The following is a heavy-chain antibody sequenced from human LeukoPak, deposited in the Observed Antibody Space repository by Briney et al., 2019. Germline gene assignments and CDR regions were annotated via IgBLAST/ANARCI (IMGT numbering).Heavy chain of an antibody. J-gene: IGHJ5*02. CDR3: GRELAAAGTWFDP. D-gene: IGHD6-13*01. Sequence: SVTVSCKASGGTFSSYAISWVRQAPGQGLEWMGGIIPIFGTANYAQKFQGRVTITTDESTSTAYMELSSLRSEDTAVYYCGRELAAAGTWFDPWGQGTLVTVSS. V-gene: IGHV1-69*05. CDR1: GGTFSSYA. CDR2: IIPIFGTA.